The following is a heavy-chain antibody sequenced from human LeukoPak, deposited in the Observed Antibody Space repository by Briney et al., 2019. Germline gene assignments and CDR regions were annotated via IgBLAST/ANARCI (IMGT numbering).Heavy chain of an antibody. CDR3: AKGYDFWSGLLDY. D-gene: IGHD3-3*01. CDR2: ISYEGDNK. V-gene: IGHV3-30-3*01. J-gene: IGHJ4*02. Sequence: GGSLRLSCAASGFTFSSYAMHWVRQAPGKGLEWVATISYEGDNKYYADSLKGRFTISRDNSKSTLYLQMSSLRAEDTAVYYCAKGYDFWSGLLDYWGQGTLVTVSS. CDR1: GFTFSSYA.